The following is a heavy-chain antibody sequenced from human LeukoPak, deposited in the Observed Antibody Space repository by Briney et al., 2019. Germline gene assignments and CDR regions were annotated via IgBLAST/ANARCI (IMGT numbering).Heavy chain of an antibody. Sequence: PGRSLRLSCAASGFTFSSYAMHWVRQAPGKGLEWVAVISYDGSNKYYADSVKGRFTISRDNSKNTLYLQMNSLRAEDTDVYYCARGLHYGDFFDYWGQGTLVTVSS. CDR3: ARGLHYGDFFDY. CDR1: GFTFSSYA. J-gene: IGHJ4*02. D-gene: IGHD4-17*01. CDR2: ISYDGSNK. V-gene: IGHV3-30*04.